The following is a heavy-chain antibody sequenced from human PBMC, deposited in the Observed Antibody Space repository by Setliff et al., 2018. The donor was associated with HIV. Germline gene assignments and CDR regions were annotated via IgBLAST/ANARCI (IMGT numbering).Heavy chain of an antibody. J-gene: IGHJ6*03. V-gene: IGHV4-34*01. CDR3: NIYYYYYMDV. Sequence: PSETLSLTCAVYGGSFSGYYWSWIRQPPGKGLEWIGEINHSGSTNYNPSLKSRVTISVDTSKNQFSLKLSSVTAADTAVYYCNIYYYYYMDVWGKGTMVTVSS. CDR2: INHSGST. CDR1: GGSFSGYY.